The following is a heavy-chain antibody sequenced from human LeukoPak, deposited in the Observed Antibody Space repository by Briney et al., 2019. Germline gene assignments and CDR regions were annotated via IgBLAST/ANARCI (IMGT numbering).Heavy chain of an antibody. D-gene: IGHD2-21*02. CDR2: IAGSGDSS. CDR1: GITFTSYA. CDR3: ARDRYCGGDCYYWHFDL. Sequence: GGSLRLSCAASGITFTSYAMTWVRQAPGKGLEWVSSIAGSGDSSYYADSVKGRFIISRDNSKDTLYLQMNNLRVEDTAVYYCARDRYCGGDCYYWHFDLWGRGTLVTVSS. V-gene: IGHV3-23*01. J-gene: IGHJ2*01.